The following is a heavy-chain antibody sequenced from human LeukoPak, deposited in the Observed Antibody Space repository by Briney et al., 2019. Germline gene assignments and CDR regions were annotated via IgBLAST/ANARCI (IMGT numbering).Heavy chain of an antibody. CDR3: ARAEVLLSYGHNKHCLDV. Sequence: AASVKVSCKASGYTFTNYAIHWVRQAPGQSFEWMGQINGGLENTKYSQRFLGRVTITRDISANTAYMELSSLTSEDTAVYYCARAEVLLSYGHNKHCLDVWGQGTTVTVSS. J-gene: IGHJ6*02. CDR2: INGGLENT. V-gene: IGHV1-3*01. CDR1: GYTFTNYA. D-gene: IGHD3-10*01.